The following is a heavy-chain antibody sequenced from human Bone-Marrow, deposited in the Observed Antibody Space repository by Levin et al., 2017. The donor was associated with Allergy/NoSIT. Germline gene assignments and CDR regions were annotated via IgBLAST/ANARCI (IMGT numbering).Heavy chain of an antibody. CDR3: ARLRLASEGGSGSYYKCHNVWFDP. CDR2: IYYSGST. V-gene: IGHV4-39*01. Sequence: PSETLSLTCTVSGGSISSSSYYWGWIRQPPGKGLEWIGSIYYSGSTYYNPSLKSRVTISVDTSKNQFSLKLSSVTAADTAVYYCARLRLASEGGSGSYYKCHNVWFDPWGQGTLVTVSS. CDR1: GGSISSSSYY. D-gene: IGHD3-10*01. J-gene: IGHJ5*02.